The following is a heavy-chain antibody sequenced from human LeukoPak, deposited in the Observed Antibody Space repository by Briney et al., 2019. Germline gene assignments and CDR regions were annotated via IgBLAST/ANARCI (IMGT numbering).Heavy chain of an antibody. J-gene: IGHJ5*02. CDR2: FDPEDGET. D-gene: IGHD3-16*01. Sequence: ASVKVSCKVSGYTLTELSMHWVRQAPGKGLEWMGGFDPEDGETIYAQKCQGRVTMTEDTSTDTAYMELSSLRSEDTAVYYCAAGFRLRLGTGDLYNWFDPWGQGTLVTVSS. CDR3: AAGFRLRLGTGDLYNWFDP. V-gene: IGHV1-24*01. CDR1: GYTLTELS.